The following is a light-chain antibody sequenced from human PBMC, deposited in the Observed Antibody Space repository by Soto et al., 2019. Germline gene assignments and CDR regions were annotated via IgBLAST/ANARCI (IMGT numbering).Light chain of an antibody. J-gene: IGKJ1*01. CDR1: QGFRSD. CDR2: GAS. CDR3: QQFHSYPRT. Sequence: DIQMTQSPSSLSASVGDRVTIPCRASQGFRSDLGWYQQKPGKAPKRLIYGASSLQSGVPSRFSGSGSGTDFTLTITSLQPEDFATYCCQQFHSYPRTLGQGTKVDI. V-gene: IGKV1-17*01.